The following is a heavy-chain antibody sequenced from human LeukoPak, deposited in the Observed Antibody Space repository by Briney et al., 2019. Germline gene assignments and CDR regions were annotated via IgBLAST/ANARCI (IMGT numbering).Heavy chain of an antibody. CDR3: AREPLISGQHDAFDI. J-gene: IGHJ3*02. V-gene: IGHV3-48*03. CDR2: ISSSGSTI. CDR1: GFTFSSYE. D-gene: IGHD5-12*01. Sequence: PGGSLRLSCAASGFTFSSYEMNWVRQAPGKGLEWVSYISSSGSTIYYADSVKGRFTISRDNAKNSLYLQMNSLRAEDTAVYYCAREPLISGQHDAFDIWGQGTMVTVSS.